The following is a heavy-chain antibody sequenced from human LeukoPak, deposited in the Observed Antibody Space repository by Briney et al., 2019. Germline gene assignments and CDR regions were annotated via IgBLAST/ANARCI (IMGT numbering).Heavy chain of an antibody. V-gene: IGHV3-9*01. Sequence: GRSLRLSCAASGFTFDDYAMHWARQAPGKGLEWGSGISWNSGSIGYADSVKGRFTISRDNAKNSLYLQMNSLRAEDTALYYCAKGEKLTMVRGVLIDYWGQGTLVTVSS. CDR1: GFTFDDYA. J-gene: IGHJ4*02. D-gene: IGHD3-10*01. CDR3: AKGEKLTMVRGVLIDY. CDR2: ISWNSGSI.